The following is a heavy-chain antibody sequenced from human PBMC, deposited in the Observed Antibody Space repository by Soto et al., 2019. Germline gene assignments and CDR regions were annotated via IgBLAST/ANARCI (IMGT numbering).Heavy chain of an antibody. D-gene: IGHD3-10*02. CDR1: GDTCTSFG. J-gene: IGHJ5*02. Sequence: HLVHSGPEAKKPGASVTISCKTTGDTCTSFGLSWVRQAPGQGLEWMGWIATYNSNRNYAQKFQGRLTLSTATSTSTAYMELKSLQHDDTAVYYCARVVRGVVNWFDPWGQGTVVTVAS. V-gene: IGHV1-18*01. CDR2: IATYNSNR. CDR3: ARVVRGVVNWFDP.